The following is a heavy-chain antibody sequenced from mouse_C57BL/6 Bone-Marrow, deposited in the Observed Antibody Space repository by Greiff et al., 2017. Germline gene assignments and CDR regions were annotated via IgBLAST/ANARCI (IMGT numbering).Heavy chain of an antibody. D-gene: IGHD1-1*01. J-gene: IGHJ1*03. CDR1: GYTFTSYD. Sequence: VQLVESGPELVKPGASVKLSCKASGYTFTSYDINWVKQRPGQGLEWIGWIYPRDGSTKYNEKFKGKATLTVDTSSSTAYMERHSLTSENSAVYFGARCYGSSYWYFEVWGTGTTVTVSS. CDR2: IYPRDGST. V-gene: IGHV1-85*01. CDR3: ARCYGSSYWYFEV.